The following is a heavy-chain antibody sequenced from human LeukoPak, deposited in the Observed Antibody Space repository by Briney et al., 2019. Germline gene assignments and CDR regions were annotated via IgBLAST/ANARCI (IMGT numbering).Heavy chain of an antibody. D-gene: IGHD3-10*01. V-gene: IGHV1-2*02. J-gene: IGHJ3*02. Sequence: ASVKVSCKASGYTFTGYYMHWVRQAPGQGLEWMGWINPNSGGTNYAQKFQGRVTMTRDTSISTAYMELSSLRSEDTAVYYCARVYYYGSGSYVEAFDIWGQGTMVTVSS. CDR1: GYTFTGYY. CDR3: ARVYYYGSGSYVEAFDI. CDR2: INPNSGGT.